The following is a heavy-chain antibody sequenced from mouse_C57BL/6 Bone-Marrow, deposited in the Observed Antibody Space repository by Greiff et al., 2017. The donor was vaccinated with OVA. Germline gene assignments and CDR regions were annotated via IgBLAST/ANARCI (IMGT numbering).Heavy chain of an antibody. D-gene: IGHD3-3*01. Sequence: EVKLVESGAELVRPGASVKLSCTASGFNIKDDYMHWVKQRPEQGLEWIGWIDPENGDTEYAAKFQGKATITADTSSNTAYLQLSSLTSEDTAVYYCTTGTPGLDYWGQGTLVTVSA. CDR1: GFNIKDDY. J-gene: IGHJ3*01. CDR2: IDPENGDT. V-gene: IGHV14-4*01. CDR3: TTGTPGLDY.